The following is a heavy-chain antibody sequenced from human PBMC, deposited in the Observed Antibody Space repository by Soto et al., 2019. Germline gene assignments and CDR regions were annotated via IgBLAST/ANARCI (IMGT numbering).Heavy chain of an antibody. Sequence: QVQLVQSGAEVKKPGASVKVSCKASGYTFTSYDINWVRQATGQGLEWMGWMNPNSGNTGYAQKFQGRVTMTSNTSISTAYMELSSLRSEDTAVYYYARVLRYCSGGSCYPGGGYWGQGTLVTVSS. D-gene: IGHD2-15*01. CDR3: ARVLRYCSGGSCYPGGGY. J-gene: IGHJ4*02. V-gene: IGHV1-8*01. CDR2: MNPNSGNT. CDR1: GYTFTSYD.